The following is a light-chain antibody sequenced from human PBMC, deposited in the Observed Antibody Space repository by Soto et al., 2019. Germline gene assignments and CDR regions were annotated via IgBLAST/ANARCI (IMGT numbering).Light chain of an antibody. CDR3: QQYNNWPPIT. CDR2: GAS. Sequence: EIVLTKSPGTLSLSPGERATLSCRASQSVSRYLAWYQQKPGQAHRLLIYGASTRATGIPARFSGSVSGTEFTLTISSLQAEDFAVYFCQQYNNWPPITFGQGTRLEIK. V-gene: IGKV3-15*01. J-gene: IGKJ5*01. CDR1: QSVSRY.